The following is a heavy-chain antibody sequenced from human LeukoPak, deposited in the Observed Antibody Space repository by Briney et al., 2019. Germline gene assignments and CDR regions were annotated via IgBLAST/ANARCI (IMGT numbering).Heavy chain of an antibody. V-gene: IGHV4-34*01. CDR3: AVLAYSSSWYLFDY. CDR2: INHSGST. Sequence: PSETLSLTCAVYGGSFSGYYWSWIRQPPGKGLEWIGEINHSGSTNYNPSLKSRVTISVDTSKNQFSLKLSSVTAADTAVYYCAVLAYSSSWYLFDYWGQGTLVTVSS. J-gene: IGHJ4*02. CDR1: GGSFSGYY. D-gene: IGHD6-13*01.